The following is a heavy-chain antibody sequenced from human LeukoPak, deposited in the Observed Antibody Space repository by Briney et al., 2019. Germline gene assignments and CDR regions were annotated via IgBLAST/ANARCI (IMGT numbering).Heavy chain of an antibody. CDR2: ISGSGGST. Sequence: GGSLRLSCAASGFTFSSYAMSWVRQAPGKGLEWVSAISGSGGSTYYADSVKGRFTISRDNSKNTLYLQMNSLRAEDTALYYCAKDCWGSRGALDYWGQGTLVTVSS. CDR3: AKDCWGSRGALDY. J-gene: IGHJ4*02. CDR1: GFTFSSYA. V-gene: IGHV3-23*01. D-gene: IGHD7-27*01.